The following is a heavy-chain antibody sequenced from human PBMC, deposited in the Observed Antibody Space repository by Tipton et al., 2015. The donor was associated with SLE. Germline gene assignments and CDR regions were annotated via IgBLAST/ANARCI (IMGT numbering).Heavy chain of an antibody. V-gene: IGHV3-48*03. Sequence: SLRLSCAASGFTFSSYEMNWVRQAPGKGLEWVSYISSSGSTINYADSVKGRFTISRDNPKNTVYLQMNSLRAEDTAVYYCARDFLGGPFDYWGQGTLVTVSS. CDR3: ARDFLGGPFDY. CDR1: GFTFSSYE. J-gene: IGHJ4*02. CDR2: ISSSGSTI. D-gene: IGHD3-16*01.